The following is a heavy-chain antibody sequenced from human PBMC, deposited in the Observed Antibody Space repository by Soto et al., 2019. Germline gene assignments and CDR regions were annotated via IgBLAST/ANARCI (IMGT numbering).Heavy chain of an antibody. J-gene: IGHJ1*01. Sequence: QVQLQESGPGLVKPSGTLSLTCAVSGGSISSSNWWSWVRQPPGKGLEWIGEVYHSGSTNYNPSPKSRVTISLDKPKNPFPRKLSSGTAADTAGYCCERDYSERRYCQLWGQGTLVTVSS. V-gene: IGHV4-4*01. CDR2: VYHSGST. CDR3: ERDYSERRYCQL. CDR1: GGSISSSNW. D-gene: IGHD6-13*01.